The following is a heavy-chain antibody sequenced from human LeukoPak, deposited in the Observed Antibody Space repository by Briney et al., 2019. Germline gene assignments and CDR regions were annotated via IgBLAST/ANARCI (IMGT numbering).Heavy chain of an antibody. Sequence: SETLSLTCTVSGGSISSGDYYWSWIRQPPGTGLEWIGYIYYSGSTYYNPSLKSRVTISVDTSKNQFSLKLSSVTAADTAVYYCARKRGPELDYWGQGTLVTVSS. CDR1: GGSISSGDYY. V-gene: IGHV4-30-4*08. J-gene: IGHJ4*02. CDR2: IYYSGST. D-gene: IGHD3-16*01. CDR3: ARKRGPELDY.